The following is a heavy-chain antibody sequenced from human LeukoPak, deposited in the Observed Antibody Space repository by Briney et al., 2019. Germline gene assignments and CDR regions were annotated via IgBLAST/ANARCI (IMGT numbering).Heavy chain of an antibody. Sequence: PGGSLRLSCAGSGFYFSTYWMSWGRQAPGKGLEWVANIKQDGSKKYYVDSVKGRFTISRDNANNLLYLQMNSLTAEDTAVYYCARDGFVWTSGIDYGWFDFWGQGTLVTVSS. V-gene: IGHV3-7*05. CDR3: ARDGFVWTSGIDYGWFDF. J-gene: IGHJ4*02. CDR2: IKQDGSKK. D-gene: IGHD4-17*01. CDR1: GFYFSTYW.